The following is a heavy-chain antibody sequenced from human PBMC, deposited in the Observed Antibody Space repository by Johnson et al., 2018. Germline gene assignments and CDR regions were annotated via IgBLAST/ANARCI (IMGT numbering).Heavy chain of an antibody. CDR2: IITIFGTT. V-gene: IGHV1-69*01. D-gene: IGHD1-26*01. Sequence: QVQLVQSGAVVKKPGSSVKVSCKASGGTFSSYSISWVRQAPGQGLEWMGGIITIFGTTNYAQKFQGRVTITADESTRTVYMELSSLSSEDTAIYYCARDAVGATRWFDPWGQGILAAVSS. J-gene: IGHJ5*02. CDR1: GGTFSSYS. CDR3: ARDAVGATRWFDP.